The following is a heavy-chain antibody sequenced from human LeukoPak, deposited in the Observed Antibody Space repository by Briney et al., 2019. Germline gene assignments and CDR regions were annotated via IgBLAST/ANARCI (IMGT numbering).Heavy chain of an antibody. J-gene: IGHJ6*03. CDR3: ARDLTGGFYYMDV. V-gene: IGHV1-2*02. CDR1: GYTFTGYY. CDR2: INPNSGGT. D-gene: IGHD7-27*01. Sequence: GASVKVSCKASGYTFTGYYMHWVRQAPGQGLEGMGWINPNSGGTNYAQKLQGRVTMTRDTSISTAYMELSRLRSDDTAVYYCARDLTGGFYYMDVWGKGTTVTVSS.